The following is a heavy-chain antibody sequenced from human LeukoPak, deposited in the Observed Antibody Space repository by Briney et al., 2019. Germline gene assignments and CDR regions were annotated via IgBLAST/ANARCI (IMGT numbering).Heavy chain of an antibody. V-gene: IGHV4-61*09. Sequence: PSETLSLTCTVSGGSISSSSYFWSWIRQPAGKGLEFIGHIYSSGSTHYNPSLKSRVTISVDTSKNQISLKLSSMTAADTAVYYCARVGGDYSYYYMDVWGKGTSVTVSS. D-gene: IGHD2-21*01. CDR1: GGSISSSSYF. CDR2: IYSSGST. CDR3: ARVGGDYSYYYMDV. J-gene: IGHJ6*03.